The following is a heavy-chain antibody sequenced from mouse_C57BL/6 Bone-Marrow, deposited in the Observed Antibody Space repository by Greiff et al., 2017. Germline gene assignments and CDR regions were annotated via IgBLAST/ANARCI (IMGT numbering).Heavy chain of an antibody. J-gene: IGHJ3*01. D-gene: IGHD1-1*01. V-gene: IGHV1-50*01. Sequence: VQLQQPGAELVKPGASVKLSCKASGYTFTSYWMQWVKQRPGQGLEWIGEIDPSDSYTNYNQKFKGKATLTVDTSSSTAYMQLSSLTSEDSAVYYCAGGITTGFAYWGQGTLVTVSA. CDR1: GYTFTSYW. CDR2: IDPSDSYT. CDR3: AGGITTGFAY.